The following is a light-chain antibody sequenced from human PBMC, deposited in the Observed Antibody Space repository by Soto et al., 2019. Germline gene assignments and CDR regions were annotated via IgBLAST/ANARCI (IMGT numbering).Light chain of an antibody. CDR3: QQYHACPSRT. J-gene: IGKJ2*02. V-gene: IGKV3-15*01. CDR1: QSVSTN. Sequence: IVLTQSPAALSVSPGERATLSCRASQSVSTNLAWYQQKPGQPPRLLIYGASTRATGVPARFSCSGSGTEFTLTHSCIQSEDGALYYCQQYHACPSRTFGRGSRVELK. CDR2: GAS.